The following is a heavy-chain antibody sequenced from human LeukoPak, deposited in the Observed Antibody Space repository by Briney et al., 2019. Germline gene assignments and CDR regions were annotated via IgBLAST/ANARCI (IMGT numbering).Heavy chain of an antibody. CDR1: GSSISIGYY. J-gene: IGHJ5*02. D-gene: IGHD3-3*01. CDR2: VYRSGHT. CDR3: AREAVTIFGLVRTRTPKGPHRFDP. V-gene: IGHV4-38-2*02. Sequence: SESRSLAWPLAGSSISIGYYWGWIRQSPGKRLEWIGSVYRSGHTYYNPSLKSRASLSLDTSGNQFSLKLSSVTAADTAVYYCAREAVTIFGLVRTRTPKGPHRFDPWGQGTLVTVSS.